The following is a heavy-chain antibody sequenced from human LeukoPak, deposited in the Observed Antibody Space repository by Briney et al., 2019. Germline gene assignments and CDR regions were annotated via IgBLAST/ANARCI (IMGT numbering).Heavy chain of an antibody. CDR1: GYTFTGYY. V-gene: IGHV1-2*02. CDR3: ARDPGRIAEAGTF. D-gene: IGHD6-19*01. CDR2: INPNSGGT. J-gene: IGHJ4*02. Sequence: ASVKVSCKASGYTFTGYYTHWVRQAPGQGLEWMGWINPNSGGTNYAQKFQGRVTMTRDTSISTAYMELSRLRSDDTAVYYCARDPGRIAEAGTFWGQGTLVTVSS.